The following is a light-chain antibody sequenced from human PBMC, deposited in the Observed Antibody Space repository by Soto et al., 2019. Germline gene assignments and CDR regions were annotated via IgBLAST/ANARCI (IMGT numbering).Light chain of an antibody. J-gene: IGKJ3*01. CDR1: QSISSW. CDR2: KAS. CDR3: QQYKSYRFT. V-gene: IGKV1-5*03. Sequence: DIQMTQSPSTLSASVGDRVTITCRASQSISSWLAWYQQKPRKAPKLLIYKASSLESGVPSRFSGSGSGTEFTLTISSLQPDDFATYYCQQYKSYRFTFGPGTKVDIK.